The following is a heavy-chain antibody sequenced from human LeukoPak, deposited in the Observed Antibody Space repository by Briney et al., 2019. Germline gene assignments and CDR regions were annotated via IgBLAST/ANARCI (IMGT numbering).Heavy chain of an antibody. J-gene: IGHJ5*02. V-gene: IGHV3-30-3*01. CDR3: ARAAYSYGRFVFDWFDT. CDR2: ISYDGSNK. CDR1: GFTFSSYA. D-gene: IGHD5-18*01. Sequence: GRSLRLSCAASGFTFSSYAMHWGRQAPGKGLEWGAVISYDGSNKYYADSVKGRFTISRDNSKNTLYLQMNRLRAEDTAVYYCARAAYSYGRFVFDWFDTWGQGTLVTVSS.